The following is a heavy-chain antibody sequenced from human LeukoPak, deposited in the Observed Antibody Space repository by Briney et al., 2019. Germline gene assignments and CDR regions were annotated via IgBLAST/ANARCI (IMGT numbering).Heavy chain of an antibody. Sequence: GGSLRLSCAASGFTFSNAWMSWVRQAPGKGLEWVGRIKSNTDGGTTDYAAPVKGRFTISRDDSKNTLYLQMNSLKTEDTAVYYCTTDPHNYYDSSGYYGSYDYWGQGTLVTVSS. D-gene: IGHD3-22*01. CDR2: IKSNTDGGTT. J-gene: IGHJ4*02. CDR1: GFTFSNAW. CDR3: TTDPHNYYDSSGYYGSYDY. V-gene: IGHV3-15*01.